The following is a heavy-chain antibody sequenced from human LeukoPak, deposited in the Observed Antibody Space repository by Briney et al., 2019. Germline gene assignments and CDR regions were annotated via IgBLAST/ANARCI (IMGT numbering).Heavy chain of an antibody. CDR1: GFTFSSYW. V-gene: IGHV3-7*01. CDR3: ARGGYEIFTGYRNYFDY. J-gene: IGHJ4*02. CDR2: IKQDGSEN. Sequence: GGSLRLSCAASGFTFSSYWMSWVRQAPGKGLEWVANIKQDGSENYYVDSVKGRFTISRDNAKNSLYLQMNSLRAEDTAVYYCARGGYEIFTGYRNYFDYWGQGTLVTVSS. D-gene: IGHD3-9*01.